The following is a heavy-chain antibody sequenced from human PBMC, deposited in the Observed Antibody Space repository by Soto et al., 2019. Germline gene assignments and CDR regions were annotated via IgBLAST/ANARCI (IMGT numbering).Heavy chain of an antibody. CDR2: IYSGGST. CDR3: ARSIAAAGALGYYYMDV. V-gene: IGHV3-53*04. D-gene: IGHD6-13*01. J-gene: IGHJ6*03. Sequence: GGSLRLSCAASGFTVSSNYMSWVRQAPGKGLEWVSVIYSGGSTYYADSVKGRFTISRHNSKNTLYLQMNSLRAEDTAVYYCARSIAAAGALGYYYMDVWGKGTTVTVSS. CDR1: GFTVSSNY.